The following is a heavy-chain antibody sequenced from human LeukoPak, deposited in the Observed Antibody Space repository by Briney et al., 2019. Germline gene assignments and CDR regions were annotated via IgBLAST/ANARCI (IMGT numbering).Heavy chain of an antibody. CDR2: IFPDGTTT. V-gene: IGHV3-74*01. CDR3: AGGPKDYFAVDV. J-gene: IGHJ6*02. Sequence: GGSLRLSCAASGFTFTSYWMHWVRQAPGKGLVWVSRIFPDGTTTFYADSVKGRFTISRDTARNTLYLQMNSLRAEDTAVYFCAGGPKDYFAVDVWGQGTTVTVSS. D-gene: IGHD4/OR15-4a*01. CDR1: GFTFTSYW.